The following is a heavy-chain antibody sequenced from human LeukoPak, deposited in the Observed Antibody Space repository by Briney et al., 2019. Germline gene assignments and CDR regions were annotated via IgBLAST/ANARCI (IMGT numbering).Heavy chain of an antibody. D-gene: IGHD6-19*01. CDR1: GGSISSYY. CDR3: ARVSSGCLDY. V-gene: IGHV4-59*01. J-gene: IGHJ4*02. Sequence: SETLSLTCTVSGGSISSYYWSWLRQPPGKGLEWIGYIYYSGSTNYNPSLKSRVTISVDTSKNQFSLKLSSVTAADTAVYYCARVSSGCLDYWGQGTLITVSS. CDR2: IYYSGST.